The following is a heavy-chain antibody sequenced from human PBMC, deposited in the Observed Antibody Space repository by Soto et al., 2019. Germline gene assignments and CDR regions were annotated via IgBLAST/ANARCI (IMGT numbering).Heavy chain of an antibody. J-gene: IGHJ4*02. CDR3: AKRGVDTVGLYS. CDR2: INTDGSST. D-gene: IGHD3-10*01. CDR1: GFTFSSFW. Sequence: EVQLVESGGGLVQPGGSLRLSCAVSGFTFSSFWMHWVRQAPGDGLVWVSSINTDGSSTSYADSVKGRFTISRDNAKNTLYLQMNSLRVEDTAMYYCAKRGVDTVGLYSWGQGTLVTVSS. V-gene: IGHV3-74*01.